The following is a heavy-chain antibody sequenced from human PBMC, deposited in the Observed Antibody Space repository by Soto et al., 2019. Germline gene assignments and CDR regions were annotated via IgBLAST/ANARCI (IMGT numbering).Heavy chain of an antibody. J-gene: IGHJ4*02. CDR3: ACLRGKRGSPLEY. V-gene: IGHV4-59*01. CDR2: ISYSGNT. CDR1: GDSTSNYY. D-gene: IGHD2-15*01. Sequence: SETLSLTCIISGDSTSNYYWSWIRQSPGKGLEWIGDISYSGNTNYNPSLKSRGTISVDTSKDQLSLKVPSVTAAHTPMYYCACLRGKRGSPLEYWGQGTQVTVSA.